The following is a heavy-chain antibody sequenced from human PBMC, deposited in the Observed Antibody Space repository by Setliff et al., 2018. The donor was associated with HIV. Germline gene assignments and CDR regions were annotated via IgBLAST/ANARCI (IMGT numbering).Heavy chain of an antibody. D-gene: IGHD6-19*01. Sequence: RASVKVSCKASGYTFTDYYIHWVRQAPGQGLEWMGRLNPTDDTTTYAQNFEGRVTMTTDTSTSTAYMELRSLRSDDTAVYYCARLGSGWSDSYYYAMDIWGQGTTVTVSS. V-gene: IGHV1-46*01. CDR1: GYTFTDYY. CDR2: LNPTDDTT. CDR3: ARLGSGWSDSYYYAMDI. J-gene: IGHJ6*02.